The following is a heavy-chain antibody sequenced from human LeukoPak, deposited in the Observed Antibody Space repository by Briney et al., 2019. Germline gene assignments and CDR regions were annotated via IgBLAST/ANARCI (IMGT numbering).Heavy chain of an antibody. CDR3: ARVAYYDSSGYSDY. CDR1: GFTFDDYG. CDR2: INWNGGST. Sequence: GGALRLSCAASGFTFDDYGMSWVRQAPGKGLEWVSGINWNGGSTGYADSVKGRFTISRDNAKNSLYLQMYSLRAEDTALYYCARVAYYDSSGYSDYWGQGTLVTVSS. J-gene: IGHJ4*02. D-gene: IGHD3-22*01. V-gene: IGHV3-20*04.